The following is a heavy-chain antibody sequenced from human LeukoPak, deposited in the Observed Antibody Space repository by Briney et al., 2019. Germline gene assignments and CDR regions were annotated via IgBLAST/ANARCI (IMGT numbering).Heavy chain of an antibody. CDR1: GGTFSCYA. D-gene: IGHD3-9*01. CDR2: IIPIFGTA. Sequence: SVKVSCKASGGTFSCYAISWVRQAPGQGLEWMGGIIPIFGTANYAQKFQGRVTITADESTSTAYMELSSLRSEDTAVYYCASEFRGNYDILTGYYYWFDPWGQGTLVTVSS. V-gene: IGHV1-69*13. J-gene: IGHJ5*02. CDR3: ASEFRGNYDILTGYYYWFDP.